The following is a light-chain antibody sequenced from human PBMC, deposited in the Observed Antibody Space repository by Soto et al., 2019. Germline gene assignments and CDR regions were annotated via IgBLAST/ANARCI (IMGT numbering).Light chain of an antibody. CDR2: DVN. Sequence: QSALTQPASVSGSPGQSITISCTGTSGDVGGYNYVSWYQQHPGEAPKLMIYDVNNRPSGVSNRFSGSKSGNTASLTISGLQAEDEADYYCSSYTSRTFVFGTGTKLTVL. V-gene: IGLV2-14*03. J-gene: IGLJ1*01. CDR1: SGDVGGYNY. CDR3: SSYTSRTFV.